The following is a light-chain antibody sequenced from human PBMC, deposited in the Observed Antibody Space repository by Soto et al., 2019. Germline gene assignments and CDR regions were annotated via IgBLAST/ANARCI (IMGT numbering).Light chain of an antibody. CDR1: QSVSSAY. V-gene: IGKV3-20*01. Sequence: EIVLTQSPCTLSLSPGERATLSCRASQSVSSAYLAWYQQKPGQAPRLLIYGASNRATGIPDRFSGSGSGTDFTLTISRLEPEDFAVYYCQQYGSSLITFGQGARLEIK. J-gene: IGKJ5*01. CDR2: GAS. CDR3: QQYGSSLIT.